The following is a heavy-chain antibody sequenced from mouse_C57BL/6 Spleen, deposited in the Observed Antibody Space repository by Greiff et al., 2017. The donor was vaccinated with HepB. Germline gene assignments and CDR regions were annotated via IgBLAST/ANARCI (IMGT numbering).Heavy chain of an antibody. CDR1: GYTFTSYW. J-gene: IGHJ3*01. D-gene: IGHD2-1*01. CDR2: IHPNSGST. CDR3: ARDGNSWFAY. Sequence: QVQLQQPGAELVKPGASVKLSCKASGYTFTSYWMHWVKQRPGQGLEWIGMIHPNSGSTKYNEKFKSKATLTVDKSSSTAYMQLSSLTSEDSAVYYCARDGNSWFAYWGQGTLVTVSA. V-gene: IGHV1-64*01.